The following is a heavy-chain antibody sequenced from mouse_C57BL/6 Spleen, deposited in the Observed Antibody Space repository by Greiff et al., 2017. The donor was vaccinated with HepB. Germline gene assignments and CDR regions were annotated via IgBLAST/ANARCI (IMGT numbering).Heavy chain of an antibody. D-gene: IGHD2-1*01. CDR3: ARKGGKIYYGNYALFAY. Sequence: VQLKQSGPELVKPGASVKIPCKASGYTFTDYNMDWVKQSHGKSLEWIGDINPNNGGTIYNQKFKGKATLTVDKSSSTAYMELRSLTSEDTAVYYCARKGGKIYYGNYALFAYWGQGTLVTVSA. J-gene: IGHJ3*01. CDR2: INPNNGGT. V-gene: IGHV1-18*01. CDR1: GYTFTDYN.